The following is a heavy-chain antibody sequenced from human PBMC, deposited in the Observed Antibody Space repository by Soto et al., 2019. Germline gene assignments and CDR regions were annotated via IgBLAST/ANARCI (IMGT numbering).Heavy chain of an antibody. D-gene: IGHD4-17*01. Sequence: EVQLLESGGGLVQPGGSLRLSCAASGFTFSSYAMSWVRQAPGKGLEWVSAISGSGGSTYYADSVKGRLTISRDNSNNTLYLQMNSLRAEDTAVYYCATSTANDDFDIWGQGTMVTVSS. V-gene: IGHV3-23*01. J-gene: IGHJ3*02. CDR1: GFTFSSYA. CDR3: ATSTANDDFDI. CDR2: ISGSGGST.